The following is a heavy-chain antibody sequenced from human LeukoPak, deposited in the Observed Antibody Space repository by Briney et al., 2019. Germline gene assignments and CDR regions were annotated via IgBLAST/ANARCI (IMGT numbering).Heavy chain of an antibody. D-gene: IGHD6-13*01. V-gene: IGHV4-59*01. CDR1: GGSISSYY. CDR2: IYYSGST. Sequence: SETLSLTCTVSGGSISSYYWSWIRQPPGKGLEWIGYIYYSGSTNYNPSLKSRVTISVDTSKNQFSLRLSSVTAADTAVYYCARAYSSSWYFNWFDPWGQGTLVTVSS. CDR3: ARAYSSSWYFNWFDP. J-gene: IGHJ5*02.